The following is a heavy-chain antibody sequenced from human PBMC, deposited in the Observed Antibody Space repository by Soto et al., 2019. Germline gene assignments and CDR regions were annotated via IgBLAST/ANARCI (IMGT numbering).Heavy chain of an antibody. V-gene: IGHV4-34*01. Sequence: SETLSLTCTVSGGSITSYYWTWIRQPPGKGLEWIGEINHSGSTKYNPSLRSRVTVSVDTSKHQFSLKLRSVTAADTAVYYCARGEISRWYFDSWGQGTLVTVYS. CDR1: GGSITSYY. J-gene: IGHJ4*02. CDR2: INHSGST. CDR3: ARGEISRWYFDS. D-gene: IGHD6-19*01.